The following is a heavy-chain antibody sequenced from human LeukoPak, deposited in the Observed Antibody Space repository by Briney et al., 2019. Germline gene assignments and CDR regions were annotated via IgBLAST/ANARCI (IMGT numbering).Heavy chain of an antibody. Sequence: PGGSLRLSCAASGFTFSSYSMNWVRQAPGKGLEWVSSISSSSSYIYYADSVKGRFTISRDNAKNSLYLQMNSLRAEDTAVYYCAGGNSSGWYGGAAFDIWGQGTMVTVSS. D-gene: IGHD6-19*01. J-gene: IGHJ3*02. CDR3: AGGNSSGWYGGAAFDI. V-gene: IGHV3-21*01. CDR1: GFTFSSYS. CDR2: ISSSSSYI.